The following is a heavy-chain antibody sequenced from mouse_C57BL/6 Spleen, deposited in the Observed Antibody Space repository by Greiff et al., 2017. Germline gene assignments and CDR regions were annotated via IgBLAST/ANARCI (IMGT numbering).Heavy chain of an antibody. D-gene: IGHD2-2*01. J-gene: IGHJ4*01. CDR3: ARWGYGDYYAMDY. CDR1: GFTFSSYA. CDR2: ISDGGSYT. Sequence: LMESGGGLVKPGGSLKLSCAASGFTFSSYAMSWVRQTPEKRLEWVATISDGGSYTYYPDNVKGRFTISRDNAKNNLYLQMSHLKSEDTAMYYCARWGYGDYYAMDYWGQGTSVTVSS. V-gene: IGHV5-4*01.